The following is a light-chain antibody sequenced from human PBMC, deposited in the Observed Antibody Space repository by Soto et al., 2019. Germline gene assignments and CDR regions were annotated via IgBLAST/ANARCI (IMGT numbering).Light chain of an antibody. J-gene: IGKJ4*01. V-gene: IGKV3-20*01. Sequence: EVVLTQSPGTLSLSPGERVTLSCRASQSVRSSHLAWYQQMPGQAPRLLIYGASSRATGIPDRVSGSGSGTDFTLTISRLEPEDFEVYYCQQYSSSPLTFGGGTKVDI. CDR2: GAS. CDR3: QQYSSSPLT. CDR1: QSVRSSH.